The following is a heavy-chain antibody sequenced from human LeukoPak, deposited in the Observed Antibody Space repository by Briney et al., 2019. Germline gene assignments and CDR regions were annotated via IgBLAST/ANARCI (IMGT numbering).Heavy chain of an antibody. J-gene: IGHJ3*02. CDR1: GYTFTSYG. Sequence: ASVKVSCKASGYTFTSYGISWVRQAPGQGLEWMGWISAYNGNTNYAQKLQGRVTMTTDTSTSTAYMELRSLRSEDTAVYYCARVNVLRYFDWLFGNDAFDIWGKGTTVTVSS. V-gene: IGHV1-18*01. CDR3: ARVNVLRYFDWLFGNDAFDI. CDR2: ISAYNGNT. D-gene: IGHD3-9*01.